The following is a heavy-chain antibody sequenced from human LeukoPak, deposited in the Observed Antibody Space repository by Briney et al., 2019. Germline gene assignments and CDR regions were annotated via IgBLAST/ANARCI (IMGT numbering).Heavy chain of an antibody. CDR2: IYYSGST. V-gene: IGHV4-31*03. D-gene: IGHD3-10*01. Sequence: PSENLSLNCTVSGGSISSGGYYWSWIRQHPGKGLEWIGYIYYSGSTYYNPSLKSRVTISVDTSKNQFPLKLSSVTAADTAVYYCARDRAYGSGSFPGAFDIWGQGTMVTVSS. J-gene: IGHJ3*02. CDR3: ARDRAYGSGSFPGAFDI. CDR1: GGSISSGGYY.